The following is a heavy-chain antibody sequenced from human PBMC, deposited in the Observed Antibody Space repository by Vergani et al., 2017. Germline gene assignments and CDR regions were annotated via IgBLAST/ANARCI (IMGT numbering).Heavy chain of an antibody. CDR1: GFTFSNSA. J-gene: IGHJ4*02. V-gene: IGHV3-23*01. D-gene: IGHD6-6*01. CDR3: ASLLEYSSSSPG. CDR2: ISGHGDRT. Sequence: EVHLLESGGGQVEAGGSLRLSCVASGFTFSNSAMSWVRQTSGKGLEWVSAISGHGDRTYYADSVKGRFTISRDNSKNTLYLQMNSLRAEDTAVYYCASLLEYSSSSPGWGQGTLVTVSS.